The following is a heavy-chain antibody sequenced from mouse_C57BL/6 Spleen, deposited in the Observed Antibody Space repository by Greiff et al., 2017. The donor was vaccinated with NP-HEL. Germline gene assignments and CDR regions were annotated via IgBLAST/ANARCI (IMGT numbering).Heavy chain of an antibody. CDR1: GYAFSSYW. V-gene: IGHV1-80*01. Sequence: VKLMESGAELVKPGASVKISCKASGYAFSSYWMNWVKQRPGKGLEWIGQIYPGDGDTNYNGKFKGKATLTADKSSSTAYMQLSSLTSEDSAVYFCAREAYGNYLAWFAYWGQGTLVTVSA. CDR2: IYPGDGDT. J-gene: IGHJ3*01. CDR3: AREAYGNYLAWFAY. D-gene: IGHD2-1*01.